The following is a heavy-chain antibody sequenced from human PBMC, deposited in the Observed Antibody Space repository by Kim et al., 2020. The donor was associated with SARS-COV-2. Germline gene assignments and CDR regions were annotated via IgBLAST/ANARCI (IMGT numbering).Heavy chain of an antibody. D-gene: IGHD1-26*01. Sequence: AQKFQERVTLTRDMTTSTAYMELGSLRSEDTAVYYCAAGPQWELARYFDYWGQGTLVTVSS. J-gene: IGHJ4*02. V-gene: IGHV1-58*01. CDR3: AAGPQWELARYFDY.